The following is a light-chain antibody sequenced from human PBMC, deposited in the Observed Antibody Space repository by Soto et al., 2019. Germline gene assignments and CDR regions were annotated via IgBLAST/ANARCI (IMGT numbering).Light chain of an antibody. V-gene: IGLV1-51*01. CDR3: GTWDSSLSAGF. Sequence: QSVLTQPPSASGTPGQRVTISCSGSSSNIGNNYVSWYQQLPGTAPKLLIYDNNKRPSGIPDRFSGSKSGTSATLGITGLQTGDESDYYCGTWDSSLSAGFFGGGTKVTVL. CDR1: SSNIGNNY. CDR2: DNN. J-gene: IGLJ2*01.